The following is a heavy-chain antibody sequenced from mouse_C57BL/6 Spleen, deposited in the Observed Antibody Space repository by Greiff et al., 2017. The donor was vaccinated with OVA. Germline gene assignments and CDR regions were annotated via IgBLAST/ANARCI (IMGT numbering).Heavy chain of an antibody. CDR1: GYTFTSYT. CDR3: ARDPPDY. J-gene: IGHJ2*01. Sequence: VQGVESGAELARPGASVKMSCKASGYTFTSYTMHWVKQRPGQGLEWIGYINPSSGYTKYNQKFKDKATLTADKSSSTAYMQLSSLTSEDSAVYYCARDPPDYWGQGTTLTVSS. V-gene: IGHV1-4*01. CDR2: INPSSGYT.